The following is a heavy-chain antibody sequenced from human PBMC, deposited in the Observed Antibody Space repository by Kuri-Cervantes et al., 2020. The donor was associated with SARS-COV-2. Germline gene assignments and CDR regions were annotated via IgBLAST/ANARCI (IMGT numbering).Heavy chain of an antibody. J-gene: IGHJ6*02. CDR1: GFTFSSYA. V-gene: IGHV3-30*04. Sequence: GESLKISCSASGFTFSSYAMHWVRQAPGKGLEWVAVIWYDGSNKYYADSVKGRFTISRDNSKNTLYLQMNSLRAEDTAVYYCAREASSDYDPYYYYYGMDVWGQGTTVTVSS. CDR2: IWYDGSNK. D-gene: IGHD5-12*01. CDR3: AREASSDYDPYYYYYGMDV.